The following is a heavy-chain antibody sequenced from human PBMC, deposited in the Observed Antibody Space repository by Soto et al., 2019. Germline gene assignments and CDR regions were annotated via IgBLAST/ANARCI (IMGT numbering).Heavy chain of an antibody. Sequence: EVQLLESGGGLVQPGGSLRLSCAASGFTFSSYAMRWVRQAPGKGLEWVSAISGSGGSTYYADSVKGQFTISSDNSKNTLYLQMNILTAEDTAVYYCARRGSGSYYDYWGQGTLVTVSS. V-gene: IGHV3-23*01. CDR3: ARRGSGSYYDY. CDR1: GFTFSSYA. J-gene: IGHJ4*02. CDR2: ISGSGGST. D-gene: IGHD1-26*01.